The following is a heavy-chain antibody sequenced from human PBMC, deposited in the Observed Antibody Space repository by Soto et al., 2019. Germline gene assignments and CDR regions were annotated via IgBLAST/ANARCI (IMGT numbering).Heavy chain of an antibody. CDR1: GYTFTGYY. V-gene: IGHV1-2*04. CDR3: ARELGYSSGWYYYGMDV. CDR2: INPNSGGT. J-gene: IGHJ6*02. Sequence: GASVKVSCKASGYTFTGYYMHWVRQAPGQGLEWMGWINPNSGGTNYAQKFQGWVTMTRDTSISTAYMELSRLRSDDTAVYYCARELGYSSGWYYYGMDVWGQGTTVTVS. D-gene: IGHD6-19*01.